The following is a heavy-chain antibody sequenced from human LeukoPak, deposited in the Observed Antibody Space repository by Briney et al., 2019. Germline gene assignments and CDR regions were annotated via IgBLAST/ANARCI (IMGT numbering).Heavy chain of an antibody. CDR2: IYYSGST. D-gene: IGHD4-11*01. V-gene: IGHV4-59*01. CDR1: GGSISSYY. Sequence: SETLSLTCTVSGGSISSYYWSWIRQPPGKGLEWIGYIYYSGSTNYNPSLKSRVTISVDTSKNQFSLKLSSVTAADTAVYYCARGGSNYVAWFDPWGQGTLVTVSS. J-gene: IGHJ5*02. CDR3: ARGGSNYVAWFDP.